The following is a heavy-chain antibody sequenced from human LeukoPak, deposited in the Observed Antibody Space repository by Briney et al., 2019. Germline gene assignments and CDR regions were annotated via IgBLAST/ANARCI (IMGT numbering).Heavy chain of an antibody. J-gene: IGHJ4*02. CDR2: IYSSGTT. CDR1: GGSISSYY. CDR3: ARTFSGSQTDLFAY. Sequence: SETLSLTCTVSGGSISSYYWYWIRQPAEKGLEWIGRIYSSGTTNYNPSLKGRVTMSVDTSKNQFSLKLNSVTAADTAFDYCARTFSGSQTDLFAYWGQGTLVTVSS. D-gene: IGHD5-12*01. V-gene: IGHV4-4*07.